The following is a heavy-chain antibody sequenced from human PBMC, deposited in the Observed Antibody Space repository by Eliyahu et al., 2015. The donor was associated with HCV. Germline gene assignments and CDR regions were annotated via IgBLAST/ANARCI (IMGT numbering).Heavy chain of an antibody. CDR1: GGSINNYY. CDR3: ARGSSGYYGMDV. Sequence: QVQLQESGPGLVKPXETLSLTCTVFGGSINNYYWSWIRQPAGKGLEWXGRIFPSGLTNYNPSLKSRVTMSVDTSKNQFSLHMSSVSAADTAVYYCARGSSGYYGMDVWGQGTTVTVPS. D-gene: IGHD3-22*01. J-gene: IGHJ6*02. CDR2: IFPSGLT. V-gene: IGHV4-4*07.